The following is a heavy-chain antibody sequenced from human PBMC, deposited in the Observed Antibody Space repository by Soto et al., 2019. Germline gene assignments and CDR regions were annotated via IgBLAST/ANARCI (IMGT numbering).Heavy chain of an antibody. CDR3: ARHLDGYRLIDY. J-gene: IGHJ4*02. D-gene: IGHD5-12*01. Sequence: QLQLQESGPGLVKPSETLSLTCTVSGGSISSSSYYWGWIRQPPGKGLEWIGSIYYSGSTYYNPSLKSRVTISVDTSKNQFSLKLSSVTAADTAVYYCARHLDGYRLIDYWGQGTLVTVSS. V-gene: IGHV4-39*01. CDR2: IYYSGST. CDR1: GGSISSSSYY.